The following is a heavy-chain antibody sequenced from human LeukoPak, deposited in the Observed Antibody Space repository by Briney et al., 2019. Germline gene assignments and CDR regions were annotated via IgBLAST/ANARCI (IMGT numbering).Heavy chain of an antibody. V-gene: IGHV3-48*03. D-gene: IGHD6-13*01. Sequence: GGSLRLSCAASGFTFSSYEMNWVRQAPGKGLEWVSYISSSGSTIYYADSVKGRFTISRDNAKNSLYLQMNSLRAEDMALYYCAKGGTAIYYYYMDVWGKGTTVTVSS. J-gene: IGHJ6*03. CDR3: AKGGTAIYYYYMDV. CDR1: GFTFSSYE. CDR2: ISSSGSTI.